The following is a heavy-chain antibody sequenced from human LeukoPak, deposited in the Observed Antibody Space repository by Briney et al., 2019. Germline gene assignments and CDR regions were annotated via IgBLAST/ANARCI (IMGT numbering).Heavy chain of an antibody. V-gene: IGHV3-48*04. J-gene: IGHJ3*02. CDR1: GFTFSSYW. D-gene: IGHD3-22*01. CDR2: ISSSGSTI. CDR3: ARVGHYDSSGYYYDAFDI. Sequence: PGGSLRLSCAASGFTFSSYWMTWVRQAPGKGLEWVSYISSSGSTIYYADSVKGRFTISRDNAKNSLYLQMNSLRAEDTAVYYCARVGHYDSSGYYYDAFDIWGQGTMVTVSS.